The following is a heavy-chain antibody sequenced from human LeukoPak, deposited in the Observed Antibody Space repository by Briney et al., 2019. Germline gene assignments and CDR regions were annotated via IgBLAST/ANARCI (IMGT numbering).Heavy chain of an antibody. V-gene: IGHV3-21*01. CDR2: ISGGSMDI. J-gene: IGHJ4*02. CDR3: AKGGGIQLWLIPFDY. D-gene: IGHD5-18*01. Sequence: PGGSLRLSCAASGFKFSDYSLHWVRQAPGRGLEWVSSISGGSMDIYYSDSAQGRFTVSRDNAKNSVYLQMSNLSAEDTAVYYCAKGGGIQLWLIPFDYWGQGTLVTVSS. CDR1: GFKFSDYS.